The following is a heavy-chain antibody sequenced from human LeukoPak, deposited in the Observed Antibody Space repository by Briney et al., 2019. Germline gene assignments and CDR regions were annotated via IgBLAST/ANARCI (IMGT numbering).Heavy chain of an antibody. CDR2: IYNSGSA. V-gene: IGHV4-59*02. CDR3: ARGSWYFDY. J-gene: IGHJ4*02. Sequence: SETLSLTCTVSGGSVSSYYCSWIRQPPGKGLEWFGYIYNSGSANYNPSLESRVTLSVDTSKNQFSLRLSSVTAADTAVYYCARGSWYFDYWGQGTLVTVSS. D-gene: IGHD6-13*01. CDR1: GGSVSSYY.